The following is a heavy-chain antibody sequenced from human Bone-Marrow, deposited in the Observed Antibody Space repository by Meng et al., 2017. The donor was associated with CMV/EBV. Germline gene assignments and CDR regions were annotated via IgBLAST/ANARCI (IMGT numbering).Heavy chain of an antibody. D-gene: IGHD6-6*01. V-gene: IGHV4-59*01. CDR3: ARDSRIAARRFDY. CDR2: IYYSGST. Sequence: GSLRLSCTVSGGSISSYYWSWIRQPPGKGLEWIGYIYYSGSTNYNPSLKSRVTISVDTSKNQFSLKLSSVTAADTAVYYCARDSRIAARRFDYWGQGTRVTGYS. CDR1: GGSISSYY. J-gene: IGHJ4*02.